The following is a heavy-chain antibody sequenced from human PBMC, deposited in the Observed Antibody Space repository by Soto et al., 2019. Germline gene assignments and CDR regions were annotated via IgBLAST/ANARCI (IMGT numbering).Heavy chain of an antibody. CDR3: ASVCGADCHYGMAV. J-gene: IGHJ6*02. V-gene: IGHV4-31*03. D-gene: IGHD2-21*02. CDR2: IYYSGST. CDR1: GGSISSGGYY. Sequence: QVQLQESGPGLVKPSQTLSLTCTVSGGSISSGGYYWTWIRQHPGKGLEWIGYIYYSGSTYYNPSLKRRVNVAVDTSKTQFSLKLSSVTAADTAVYSCASVCGADCHYGMAVWGQGPTVTVSS.